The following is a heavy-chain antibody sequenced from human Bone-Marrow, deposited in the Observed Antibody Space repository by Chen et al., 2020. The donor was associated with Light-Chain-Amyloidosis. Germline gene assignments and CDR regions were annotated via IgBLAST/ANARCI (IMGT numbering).Heavy chain of an antibody. D-gene: IGHD3-3*01. V-gene: IGHV3-23*01. CDR1: GFPFSRNA. CDR3: AKNFRGVAVIDAFDI. J-gene: IGHJ3*02. CDR2: MSGSGGST. Sequence: EVQLLESGGSSVPPGGSLRPSCAASGFPFSRNAMSWVRHAAGKGLEGVSAMSGSGGSTDYADSVKGRFTSARDNSKNTLYLQMNSLRAEDTAGYYGAKNFRGVAVIDAFDIWGQGTMVTVSA.